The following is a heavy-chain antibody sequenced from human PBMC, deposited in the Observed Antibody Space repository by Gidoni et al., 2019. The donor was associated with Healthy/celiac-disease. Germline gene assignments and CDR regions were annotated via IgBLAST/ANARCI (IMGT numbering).Heavy chain of an antibody. CDR1: GGSISSGDYY. V-gene: IGHV4-30-4*01. CDR2: IYYSGST. Sequence: QVQLQESGPGLVKPSQTLSLTCTVSGGSISSGDYYWSWIRQPPGQGLDWIGYIYYSGSTYYNPSLKSRVTISVDTSKNQFSLKLSSVTAADTAVYYCASWNYYDSSGYYWFGKRWPGLQYDAFDIWGQGTMVTVSS. J-gene: IGHJ3*02. CDR3: ASWNYYDSSGYYWFGKRWPGLQYDAFDI. D-gene: IGHD3-22*01.